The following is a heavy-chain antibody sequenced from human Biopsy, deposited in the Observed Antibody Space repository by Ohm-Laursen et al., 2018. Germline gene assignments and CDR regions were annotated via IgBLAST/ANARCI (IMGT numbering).Heavy chain of an antibody. Sequence: SLRLSCAASGFTVYNNYMTWFRQAPGKGLEWVSTISGNSDIIYDTDSVKGQFTISRDNSKNTLYLQMNSLRADDTAVYYCALAAAQTVTHFDYWGQGTLVTVSS. CDR2: ISGNSDII. CDR3: ALAAAQTVTHFDY. J-gene: IGHJ4*02. CDR1: GFTVYNNY. V-gene: IGHV3-23*01. D-gene: IGHD4-17*01.